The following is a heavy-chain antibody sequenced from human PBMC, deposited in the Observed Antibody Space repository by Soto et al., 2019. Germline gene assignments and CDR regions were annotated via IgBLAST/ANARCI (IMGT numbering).Heavy chain of an antibody. V-gene: IGHV4-59*08. CDR3: ARHLGYSSSFNWFDP. D-gene: IGHD6-6*01. Sequence: SETLSLTCSVSGGSISSYYWTWIRQPPGKRLEWIGYIYSTGSTNYNPSLKSRLTISLDTPNNQVSLKLTSVTAADTAVYYCARHLGYSSSFNWFDPWGQGTLVTVSS. J-gene: IGHJ5*02. CDR2: IYSTGST. CDR1: GGSISSYY.